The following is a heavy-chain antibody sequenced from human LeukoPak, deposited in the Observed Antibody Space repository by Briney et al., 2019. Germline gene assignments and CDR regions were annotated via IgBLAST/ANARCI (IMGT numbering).Heavy chain of an antibody. CDR2: IHHSGST. D-gene: IGHD2-15*01. J-gene: IGHJ4*02. CDR3: ARVAAKTVDY. V-gene: IGHV4-34*01. CDR1: VGSFSGYC. Sequence: PSETLSLTCAVYVGSFSGYCWSWIRQSPGKGLEWIGEIHHSGSTKYNPSLKSRVTISVDTSKNQFSLKLSSVTAADTAVYYCARVAAKTVDYWGQGTLVTVSS.